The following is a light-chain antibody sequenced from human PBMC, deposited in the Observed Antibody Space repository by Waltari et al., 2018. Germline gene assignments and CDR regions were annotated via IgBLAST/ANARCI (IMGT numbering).Light chain of an antibody. Sequence: EIVMTQSPVTLSVSPGERATLSCRASQSIGSNLAWYQQKPGQAPRLLIYGASTRATGIPATFSGSGSETEFTLTISSLQSEDFALYYCQQYNNWPYTFGQGTKLEIK. CDR2: GAS. CDR1: QSIGSN. J-gene: IGKJ2*01. CDR3: QQYNNWPYT. V-gene: IGKV3-15*01.